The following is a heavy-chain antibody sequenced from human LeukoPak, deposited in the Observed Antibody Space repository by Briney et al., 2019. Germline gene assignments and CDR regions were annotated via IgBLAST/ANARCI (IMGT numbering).Heavy chain of an antibody. D-gene: IGHD3-10*01. CDR1: GFTFSSYA. CDR3: ASCGITMVRGVIIRGNNGCFFLN. J-gene: IGHJ4*02. CDR2: ISYDGSNK. V-gene: IGHV3-30*04. Sequence: GGSLRLSCAASGFTFSSYAMHWVRQAPGKGLEWVAVISYDGSNKYYADSVKGRFTISRDNSKNTLYLQMNSLRAEDTAVYYCASCGITMVRGVIIRGNNGCFFLNWGQGTLVTVSS.